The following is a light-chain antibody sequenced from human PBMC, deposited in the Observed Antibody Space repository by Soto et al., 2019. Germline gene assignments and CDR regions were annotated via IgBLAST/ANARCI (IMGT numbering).Light chain of an antibody. J-gene: IGKJ4*01. Sequence: EIVLTQSPATMSVSPGETATLSCRASQSVSSNLAWYQQTPGRAPRLLIYGASNRATDIPTRFSGSGSGTKFTLTISGLQSEDFAVYYCQQYNNWAPLTFGGGTKVDIK. V-gene: IGKV3-15*01. CDR1: QSVSSN. CDR2: GAS. CDR3: QQYNNWAPLT.